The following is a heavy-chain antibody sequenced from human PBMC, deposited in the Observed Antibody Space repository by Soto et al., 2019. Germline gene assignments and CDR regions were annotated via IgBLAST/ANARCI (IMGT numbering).Heavy chain of an antibody. V-gene: IGHV4-30-2*01. D-gene: IGHD2-21*01. CDR1: GGSISSGGYS. CDR2: IYHSGST. Sequence: QLQLQESGSGLVKPSQTLSLTCAVSGGSISSGGYSWSWIRQPPGKGLARIGYIYHSGSTYYNPSLSSRVNTPVARSKNQFCLKLSSVTAADSAVYYCAGVRGPYCGGECYPPTPNWLHPLGQGTLVTVS. CDR3: AGVRGPYCGGECYPPTPNWLHP. J-gene: IGHJ5*02.